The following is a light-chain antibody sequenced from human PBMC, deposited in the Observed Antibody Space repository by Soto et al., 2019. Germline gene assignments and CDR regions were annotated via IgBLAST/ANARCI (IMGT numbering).Light chain of an antibody. CDR2: DAS. V-gene: IGKV3-11*01. CDR1: QSVSSY. CDR3: QQRGNWPPT. Sequence: EIVLTQTPATLSLSPGERATLSCRASQSVSSYLAWYQQKPGQAPRLLIYDASNRATGIPARFSGSGSGTDFTLTISSLEPEDFAVYYCQQRGNWPPTFGQGTKLEIK. J-gene: IGKJ2*01.